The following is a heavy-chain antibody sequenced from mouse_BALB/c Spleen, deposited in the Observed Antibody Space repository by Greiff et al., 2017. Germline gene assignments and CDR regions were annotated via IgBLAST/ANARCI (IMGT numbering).Heavy chain of an antibody. Sequence: EVQGVGSGGGLVQPGGSRNLPCAAPGFTFGSFGLNWVRQAPEKGLEWVAYISSGSSTIYYADTVKGRFTISRDNPKNTLFLQMTSLRSEDTAMYYCARNYDYDYYAMDYWGQGTSVTVSS. CDR3: ARNYDYDYYAMDY. CDR1: GFTFGSFG. CDR2: ISSGSSTI. V-gene: IGHV5-17*02. J-gene: IGHJ4*01. D-gene: IGHD2-4*01.